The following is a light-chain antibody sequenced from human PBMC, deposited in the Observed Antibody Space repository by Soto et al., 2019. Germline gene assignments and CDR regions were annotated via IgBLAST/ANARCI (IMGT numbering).Light chain of an antibody. CDR2: DAS. Sequence: DIHMTQSPSSLSASVGYRVTITCRASQSISSYLNWYQQKQGKAPKLLIYDASSLESGVPSRFSGSGYGTDFNLTISSLQTEDVATYYCQKYNSAVDTFGGGTKVDIK. J-gene: IGKJ4*01. V-gene: IGKV1-39*01. CDR1: QSISSY. CDR3: QKYNSAVDT.